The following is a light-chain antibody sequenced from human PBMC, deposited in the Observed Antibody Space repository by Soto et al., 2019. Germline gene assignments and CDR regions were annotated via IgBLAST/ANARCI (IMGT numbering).Light chain of an antibody. Sequence: QSALTQPRSVSGSPGQSVTISCTGTSSDVGGYIYVSWYQQYPAKAPKVMIYDVSRRPSGVPDRFAGSKSGNTASLTISGFQAEDEAVYYCCSYAGNKTVVFGGGTQLTVL. CDR2: DVS. CDR1: SSDVGGYIY. J-gene: IGLJ3*02. CDR3: CSYAGNKTVV. V-gene: IGLV2-11*01.